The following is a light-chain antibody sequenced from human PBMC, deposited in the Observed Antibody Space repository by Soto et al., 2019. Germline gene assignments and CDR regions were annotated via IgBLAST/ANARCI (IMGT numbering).Light chain of an antibody. CDR1: QSVSSN. Sequence: EIVMTQSLATLSVSPGERATLSCRASQSVSSNLAWYQQKPGQAPRLLIYGASTRATGIPARFSGSRSGTEFTLTISSLQSEDFAVYYCQQYNNWPPWTFGQGTKLEIK. CDR2: GAS. CDR3: QQYNNWPPWT. J-gene: IGKJ2*02. V-gene: IGKV3-15*01.